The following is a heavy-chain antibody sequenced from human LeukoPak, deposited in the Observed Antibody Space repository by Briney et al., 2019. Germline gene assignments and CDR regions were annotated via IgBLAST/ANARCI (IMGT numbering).Heavy chain of an antibody. Sequence: SETLSLTCAVYGGSFSGYYWSWIRQPPGKGLEWIGGINHSGSTNYNPSLKCRVTISVDTSKNQFSLKLSSVTAADTAVYYCARASGRVQLWLFQYWGQGTLVTVSS. J-gene: IGHJ4*02. CDR2: INHSGST. CDR1: GGSFSGYY. V-gene: IGHV4-34*01. D-gene: IGHD5-18*01. CDR3: ARASGRVQLWLFQY.